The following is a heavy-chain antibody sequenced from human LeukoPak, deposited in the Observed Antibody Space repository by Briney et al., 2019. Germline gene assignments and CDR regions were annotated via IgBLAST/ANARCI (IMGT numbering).Heavy chain of an antibody. Sequence: PGGSLRLSCAASGFTFSSYEMNWVRQAPGKGLEWVSYISSSGSTIYYADSVKGRFTISRDNAKNSLYLQMNSLRAEDTAVYYCAGNRAGSYYPIDYWGQGTLVTVSS. CDR1: GFTFSSYE. D-gene: IGHD3-10*01. CDR2: ISSSGSTI. J-gene: IGHJ4*02. CDR3: AGNRAGSYYPIDY. V-gene: IGHV3-48*03.